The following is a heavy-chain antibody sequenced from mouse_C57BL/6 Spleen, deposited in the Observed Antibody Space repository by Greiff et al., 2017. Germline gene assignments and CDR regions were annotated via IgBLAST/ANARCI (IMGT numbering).Heavy chain of an antibody. D-gene: IGHD2-12*01. V-gene: IGHV3-6*01. CDR3: AREVTTNWYFDV. J-gene: IGHJ1*03. Sequence: EVHLVESGPGLVKPSQSLSLTCPVTGYSITSGYYWNWIRQFPGNKLEWMGYISYDGSNNYNPSLKNRISITRDTSKNQFFLKLNSVTTEDTATYYCAREVTTNWYFDVWGTGTTVTVSS. CDR1: GYSITSGYY. CDR2: ISYDGSN.